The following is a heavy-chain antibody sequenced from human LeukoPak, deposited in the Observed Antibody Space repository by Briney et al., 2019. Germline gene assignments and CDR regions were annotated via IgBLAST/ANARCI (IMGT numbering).Heavy chain of an antibody. J-gene: IGHJ4*02. D-gene: IGHD2-2*01. CDR3: AKGPACSSTSCYVEPHEGYFDY. CDR1: GYTFTSYW. V-gene: IGHV5-51*01. Sequence: GESLKISCKGSGYTFTSYWIGWVRQMPGKGLEWMGIIYPGDSDTRYSPSFQGQVTISADTSISTAYLQWSSLKASDTAMYYCAKGPACSSTSCYVEPHEGYFDYWGQGTLVTVSS. CDR2: IYPGDSDT.